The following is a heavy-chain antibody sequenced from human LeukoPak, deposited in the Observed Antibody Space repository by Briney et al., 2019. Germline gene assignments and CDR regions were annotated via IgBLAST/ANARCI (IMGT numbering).Heavy chain of an antibody. CDR1: GGSISSSSYY. Sequence: SETLSLTCTVSGGSISSSSYYWGWLREPPGKGLEWIGRVYYSGSTYYNPSLKSRVTISVDTSKNQCSLKLSSVTAADTAVYYCARLIYYYGSGSYFPVFDPWGQGTLVTVSS. D-gene: IGHD3-10*01. CDR3: ARLIYYYGSGSYFPVFDP. CDR2: VYYSGST. V-gene: IGHV4-39*01. J-gene: IGHJ5*02.